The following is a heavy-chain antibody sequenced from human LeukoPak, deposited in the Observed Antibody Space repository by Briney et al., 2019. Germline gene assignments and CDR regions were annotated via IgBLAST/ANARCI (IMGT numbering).Heavy chain of an antibody. D-gene: IGHD1/OR15-1a*01. Sequence: SETLSLTCTVSGGSINYYYWSWIRQPPGRPLERIGYIYATGNTDYNPSLKSRVTISVDTSKNQFSLKLRSVTAADTAVYYCAKQKGLGPWGQGILVTVSS. CDR3: AKQKGLGP. V-gene: IGHV4-59*01. CDR2: IYATGNT. CDR1: GGSINYYY. J-gene: IGHJ5*02.